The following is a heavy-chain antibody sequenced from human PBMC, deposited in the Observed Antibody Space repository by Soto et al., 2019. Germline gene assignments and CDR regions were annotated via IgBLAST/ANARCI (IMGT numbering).Heavy chain of an antibody. J-gene: IGHJ6*02. CDR3: AREKYNSNYYYYGMDV. V-gene: IGHV1-46*01. D-gene: IGHD1-20*01. Sequence: GASVKVSCKASGYTFTSYYMHWVRQAPGQGLEWMGIINPSGGSTSYAQKFQGRVTMTRDTSTSTVYMELSSLRSEDTAVYYCAREKYNSNYYYYGMDVWGQGTTVTVSS. CDR2: INPSGGST. CDR1: GYTFTSYY.